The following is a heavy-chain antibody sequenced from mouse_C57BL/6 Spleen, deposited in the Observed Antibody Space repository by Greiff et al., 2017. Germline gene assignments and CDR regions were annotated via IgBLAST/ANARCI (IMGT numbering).Heavy chain of an antibody. CDR2: INPNNGGT. J-gene: IGHJ3*01. V-gene: IGHV1-18*01. D-gene: IGHD1-1*01. CDR1: GYTFTDYN. Sequence: VQLQQSGPELVKPGASVRIPCETSGYTFTDYNMDWVKQGPGKSLEWIGEINPNNGGTIANQKSTGKATLTVDKSSSTGYMELHSLTSEDTAVYYCARWDYYCSSFAYWGQGTLVTVSA. CDR3: ARWDYYCSSFAY.